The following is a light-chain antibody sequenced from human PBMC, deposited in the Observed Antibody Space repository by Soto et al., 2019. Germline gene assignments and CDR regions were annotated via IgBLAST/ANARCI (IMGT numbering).Light chain of an antibody. CDR2: FGS. CDR1: QSLLHSNGYNY. V-gene: IGKV2-28*01. J-gene: IGKJ2*01. CDR3: IQARQNPYT. Sequence: DIVMTQSPLSLPVTPGEPASISCRSSQSLLHSNGYNYLDWYLQKPAQSPELLIFFGSNRASGVPDRFSGSGEGTEFIRKISRGEAEDFEFHYYIQARQNPYTFGQGTKLETK.